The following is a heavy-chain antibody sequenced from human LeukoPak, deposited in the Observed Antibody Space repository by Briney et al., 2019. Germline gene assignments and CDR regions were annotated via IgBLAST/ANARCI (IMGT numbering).Heavy chain of an antibody. J-gene: IGHJ4*02. CDR1: GGSLSAYY. V-gene: IGHV4-59*01. D-gene: IGHD6-6*01. CDR3: ARVVAARSQYYFDY. CDR2: LYYSGST. Sequence: PSEPLSLTCRVSGGSLSAYYWSWIRQPPGKGLEWFGYLYYSGSTNYNPSLESRVTVSVGTSKNPFPLKLSSVTAADTAVYYCARVVAARSQYYFDYWGQGTLVTVSS.